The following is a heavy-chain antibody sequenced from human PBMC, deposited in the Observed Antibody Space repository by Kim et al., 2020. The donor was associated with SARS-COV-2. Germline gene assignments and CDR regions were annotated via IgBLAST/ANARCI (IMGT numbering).Heavy chain of an antibody. V-gene: IGHV4-59*01. CDR3: AMGNYDILTGYYRVGPFDY. J-gene: IGHJ4*02. CDR2: IYYSGST. Sequence: SETLSLTCTVSGGSISSYYWSWIRQPPGKGLEWIGYIYYSGSTNYNPSLKSRVTISVDTSKNQFSLKLSSVTAADTAVYYCAMGNYDILTGYYRVGPFDYWGQGTLVTVSS. CDR1: GGSISSYY. D-gene: IGHD3-9*01.